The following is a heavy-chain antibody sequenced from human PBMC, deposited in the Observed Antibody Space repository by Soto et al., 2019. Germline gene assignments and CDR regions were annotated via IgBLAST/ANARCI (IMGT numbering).Heavy chain of an antibody. CDR3: ATEKRSGSSWFPFDI. J-gene: IGHJ3*02. Sequence: GASVKVSCKVSGYTLTELSMHWVRQAPGKGLEWMGGFDPEDGETIYAQKFQGRVTMTEDTSTDTAYMELSSLRSEDTAVYYCATEKRSGSSWFPFDIWGQGTMVTVSS. V-gene: IGHV1-24*01. CDR2: FDPEDGET. D-gene: IGHD6-13*01. CDR1: GYTLTELS.